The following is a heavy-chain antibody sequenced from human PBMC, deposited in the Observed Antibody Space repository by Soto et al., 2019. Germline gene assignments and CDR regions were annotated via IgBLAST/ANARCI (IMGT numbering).Heavy chain of an antibody. CDR1: GYTFTTYG. CDR2: ISPYNGTT. D-gene: IGHD1-26*01. V-gene: IGHV1-18*04. J-gene: IGHJ6*02. CDR3: ARDGERDTGLKFYYSLHGMDA. Sequence: VASVKVACKASGYTFTTYGISWVRQAPGQGLEWMGWISPYNGTTKYAEEFQGDMTMTTDTATSTAYIDLRSRRSDDTAVYYCARDGERDTGLKFYYSLHGMDAWGQGTRVTVSS.